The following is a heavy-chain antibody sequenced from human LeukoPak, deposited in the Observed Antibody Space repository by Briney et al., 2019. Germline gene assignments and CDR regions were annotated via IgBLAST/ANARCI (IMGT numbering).Heavy chain of an antibody. CDR1: GGSISSYY. Sequence: SETLSLTCTVSGGSISSYYWSWIRQPAGKGLEWIGRIYTSGSTNYNPSLKSRVTMSVDTSKNQFSLKLSSVTAADTAVYFCARGPYSYDSSGAFDIWGQGAMVTVSS. V-gene: IGHV4-4*07. CDR3: ARGPYSYDSSGAFDI. J-gene: IGHJ3*02. D-gene: IGHD3-22*01. CDR2: IYTSGST.